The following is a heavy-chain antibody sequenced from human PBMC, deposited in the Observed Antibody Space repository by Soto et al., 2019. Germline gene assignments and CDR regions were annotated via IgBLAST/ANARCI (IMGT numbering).Heavy chain of an antibody. Sequence: SETLSLXCAVSGYSISSSNWWGWIRQPPGKGLEWIGYIYYSGTTYYNPSLKSRVTMSVDTSKNQFSLKLTSVTAVDTAVYYCARREIKGTIDYWGQGTLVTVS. CDR2: IYYSGTT. CDR3: ARREIKGTIDY. CDR1: GYSISSSNW. V-gene: IGHV4-28*01. D-gene: IGHD2-8*01. J-gene: IGHJ4*02.